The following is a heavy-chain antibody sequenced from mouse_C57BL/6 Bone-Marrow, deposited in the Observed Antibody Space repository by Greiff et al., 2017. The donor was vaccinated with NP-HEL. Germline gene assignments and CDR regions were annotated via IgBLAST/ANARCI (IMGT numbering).Heavy chain of an antibody. Sequence: VQGVESGAELVKPGASVKISCKASGYTFTDYYINWVKQRPGQGLEWIGKIGPGSGSTYYNEKFKGKATLTADKSSSTAYMQLSSLTSEDSAVYFCVLHYYGSSHPYYAMDYWGQGTSVTVSS. J-gene: IGHJ4*01. CDR2: IGPGSGST. V-gene: IGHV1-77*01. CDR3: VLHYYGSSHPYYAMDY. D-gene: IGHD1-1*01. CDR1: GYTFTDYY.